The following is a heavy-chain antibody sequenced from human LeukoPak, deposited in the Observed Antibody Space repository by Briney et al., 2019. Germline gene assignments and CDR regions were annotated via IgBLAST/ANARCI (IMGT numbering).Heavy chain of an antibody. CDR3: ASGRGGYDSSCFDY. D-gene: IGHD5-12*01. J-gene: IGHJ4*02. Sequence: VGSLRLSCIASGFTYTNYAMTWVRQAPGKGLEWVAVIWYDGSNKYYADSVKGRFTISRDNSKDTLYLQMNSLRAEDTAVYYCASGRGGYDSSCFDYWGQGTLATVSS. CDR1: GFTYTNYA. V-gene: IGHV3-33*08. CDR2: IWYDGSNK.